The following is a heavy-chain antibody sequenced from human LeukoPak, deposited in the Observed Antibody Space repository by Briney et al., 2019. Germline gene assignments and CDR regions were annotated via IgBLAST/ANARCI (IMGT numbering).Heavy chain of an antibody. CDR3: ARPIGSSDAFDI. J-gene: IGHJ3*02. CDR1: GGSIGNSSYY. V-gene: IGHV4-39*01. CDR2: IYYSGST. D-gene: IGHD1-26*01. Sequence: SETLSLTCTVSGGSIGNSSYYWGWIRQPPGKGLEWIGSIYYSGSTYYNPSLKSRVTISVDTSKNQFSLKLSSVTAADTAVYYCARPIGSSDAFDIWGQGTMVTVSS.